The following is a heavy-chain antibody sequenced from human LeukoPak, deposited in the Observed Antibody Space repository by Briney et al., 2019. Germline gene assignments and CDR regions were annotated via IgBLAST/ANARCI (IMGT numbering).Heavy chain of an antibody. J-gene: IGHJ6*03. CDR1: GFTFSSYG. Sequence: GGSLRLSCAASGFTFSSYGMHWVRQAPGKGLEWVAYIQYDGSNEQFADSVKGRFSISRDSSKNILYLQVNSLRAEDTAVYYCAKDRCSNGIGCYYYYMDVWGKGTTVTISS. CDR3: AKDRCSNGIGCYYYYMDV. V-gene: IGHV3-30*02. CDR2: IQYDGSNE. D-gene: IGHD2-8*01.